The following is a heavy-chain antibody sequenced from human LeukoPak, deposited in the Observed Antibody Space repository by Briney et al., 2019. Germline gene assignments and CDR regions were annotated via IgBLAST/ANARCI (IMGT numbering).Heavy chain of an antibody. CDR2: MSGSGGST. CDR1: GFTFSSYA. V-gene: IGHV3-23*01. Sequence: HPGGSLRLSCAASGFTFSSYAMSWVRQAPGKGLEWVSSMSGSGGSTYYADSVKGRFTISRDDSKNTLYLQMNSLRAEDTAVHYCARVRYGELDVWGQGTTVTVSS. J-gene: IGHJ6*02. CDR3: ARVRYGELDV. D-gene: IGHD4-17*01.